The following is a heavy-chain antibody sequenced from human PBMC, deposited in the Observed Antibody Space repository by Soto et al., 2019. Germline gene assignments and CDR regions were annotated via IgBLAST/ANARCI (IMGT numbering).Heavy chain of an antibody. CDR1: GGSISSSSYY. D-gene: IGHD6-13*01. J-gene: IGHJ1*01. Sequence: PSETLSLTCTVSGGSISSSSYYWGWIRQPPGKGLEWIGSIYYSGSTYYNPSLKRRVTISVDTSKNQFSLKLSSVTGADTAVYYCASRIAAAGTWYLQHWGQGTLVTVSS. V-gene: IGHV4-39*01. CDR3: ASRIAAAGTWYLQH. CDR2: IYYSGST.